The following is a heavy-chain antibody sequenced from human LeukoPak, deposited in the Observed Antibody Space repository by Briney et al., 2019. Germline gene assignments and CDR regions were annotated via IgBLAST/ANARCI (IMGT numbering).Heavy chain of an antibody. V-gene: IGHV1-18*01. CDR3: ASTVGITFGGRYGMDA. J-gene: IGHJ6*02. D-gene: IGHD3-16*01. CDR1: GYTFTSYG. CDR2: ISAYNGNT. Sequence: ASVKVSCKASGYTFTSYGISWVRQAPGQGLEWMGWISAYNGNTNYAQKLQGRVTMTTDTSTSTAYMELRSLRSDDTAVYYCASTVGITFGGRYGMDAWGQGPTVTVSS.